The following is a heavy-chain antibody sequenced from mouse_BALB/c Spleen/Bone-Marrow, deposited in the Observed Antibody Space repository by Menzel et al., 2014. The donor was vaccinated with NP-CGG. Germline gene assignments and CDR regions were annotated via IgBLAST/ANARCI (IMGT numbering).Heavy chain of an antibody. J-gene: IGHJ2*01. CDR2: INPDSSTI. Sequence: EVKLMESGGGLVQPGGSLKLSCAASGFDFSRYWMSWVRQAPGKGLEWIGEINPDSSTINYTPSLKDKFIISRDNAKNTLYLQMRKVRSEDTALYYCAIQGYYGYSHYWGQGTTLTVSS. D-gene: IGHD1-2*01. V-gene: IGHV4-1*02. CDR3: AIQGYYGYSHY. CDR1: GFDFSRYW.